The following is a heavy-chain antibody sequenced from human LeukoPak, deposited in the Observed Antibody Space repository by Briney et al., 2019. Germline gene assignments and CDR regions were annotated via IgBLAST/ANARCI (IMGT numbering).Heavy chain of an antibody. CDR3: AKDYYYGSGSYWGAFDI. D-gene: IGHD3-10*01. Sequence: SGGSLRLSCTVSGFTVSTNSMSWVRQAPGKGLEWVSFIYSDNTHYSDSVKGRFTISRDNSKNTLYLQMNSLRAEDTAVYYCAKDYYYGSGSYWGAFDIWGQGTMVTVSS. CDR2: IYSDNT. J-gene: IGHJ3*02. V-gene: IGHV3-53*01. CDR1: GFTVSTNS.